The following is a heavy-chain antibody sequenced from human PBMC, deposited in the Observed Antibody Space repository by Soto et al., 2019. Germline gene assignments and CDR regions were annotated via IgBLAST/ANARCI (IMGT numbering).Heavy chain of an antibody. CDR3: AKDIYSRSWYYFVY. CDR2: ISGSGGTT. V-gene: IGHV3-23*01. D-gene: IGHD6-13*01. J-gene: IGHJ4*02. CDR1: GFSFSSYA. Sequence: EVQLLESGGGLVQPGGSLRLSCAASGFSFSSYAMGWVRQAPGKGLEWVSSISGSGGTTYYADSVKGRFTISRDNSKNTLYLQMNSRRAEDTAVYYCAKDIYSRSWYYFVYWGQGTLVTVSS.